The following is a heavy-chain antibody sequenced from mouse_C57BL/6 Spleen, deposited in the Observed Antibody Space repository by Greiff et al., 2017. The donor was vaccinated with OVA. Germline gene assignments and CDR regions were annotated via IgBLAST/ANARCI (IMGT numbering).Heavy chain of an antibody. D-gene: IGHD4-1*01. CDR3: ARQEANWEFAMDY. CDR2: INPNYGTT. Sequence: EVHLVESGPELVKPGASVKISCKASGYSFTDYNMNWVKQSNGKSLEWIGVINPNYGTTSYNQKFKGKATLTVDQSSSTAYMQLNSLTSEDSAVYYCARQEANWEFAMDYWGQGTSVTVSS. CDR1: GYSFTDYN. J-gene: IGHJ4*01. V-gene: IGHV1-39*01.